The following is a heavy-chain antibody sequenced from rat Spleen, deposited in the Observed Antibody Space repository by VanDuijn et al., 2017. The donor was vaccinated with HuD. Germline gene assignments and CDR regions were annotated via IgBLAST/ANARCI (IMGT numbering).Heavy chain of an antibody. J-gene: IGHJ2*01. V-gene: IGHV5-29*01. Sequence: EVQLVESGGDLVQPGGSLKLSCMASGFTFSDYYMAWVRQAPTKGLEWVATINYDGSRTDYRDSVKGRFTISRDNAKSTLYLQMDSLRSEDTATYYCARSVFDYWGQGVMVTVSS. CDR2: INYDGSRT. CDR1: GFTFSDYY. CDR3: ARSVFDY.